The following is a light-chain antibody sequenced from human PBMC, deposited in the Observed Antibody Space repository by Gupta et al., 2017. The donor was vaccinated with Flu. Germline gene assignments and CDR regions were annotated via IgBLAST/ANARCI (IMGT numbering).Light chain of an antibody. CDR1: QSVRTK. J-gene: IGKJ1*01. Sequence: EIVMTQSPATLSVSPGERATLSCRASQSVRTKLAWYQQKFGQAPRLLIFGASTRATGIPARFSGSGSGTEFTLTISSLQSEDFAVYYCQQYNNRRTFGQGTKVEIK. V-gene: IGKV3-15*01. CDR3: QQYNNRRT. CDR2: GAS.